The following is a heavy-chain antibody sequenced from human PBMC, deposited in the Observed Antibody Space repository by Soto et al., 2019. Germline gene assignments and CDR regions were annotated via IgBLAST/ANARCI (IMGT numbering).Heavy chain of an antibody. Sequence: SETLSLTCSVSGASIDSSAYYWAWIRQPPGKGMEWIGSIFYSGTAYYSQSLAGRVTMSVDTSKNQFYLKLNSVTAADTAVFYCAVSMVRRDYYYYNYMDVWGKGTTVTVSS. J-gene: IGHJ6*03. V-gene: IGHV4-39*01. CDR2: IFYSGTA. CDR1: GASIDSSAYY. CDR3: AVSMVRRDYYYYNYMDV. D-gene: IGHD3-10*01.